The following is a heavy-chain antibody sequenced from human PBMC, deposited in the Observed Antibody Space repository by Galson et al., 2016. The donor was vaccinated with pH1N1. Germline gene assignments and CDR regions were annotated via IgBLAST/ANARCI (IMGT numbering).Heavy chain of an antibody. V-gene: IGHV4-38-2*01. D-gene: IGHD6-13*01. Sequence: ETLSLTCAVSGYSISSGYHWGWIRQPPGKGLEWIGSISHSGSTYYNPSLKSRVTISVETSKNQFSLKLTSVTAADTAIYYCARSYSASSVGSRAFEVWGQGTMVTVSS. CDR3: ARSYSASSVGSRAFEV. J-gene: IGHJ3*01. CDR1: GYSISSGYH. CDR2: ISHSGST.